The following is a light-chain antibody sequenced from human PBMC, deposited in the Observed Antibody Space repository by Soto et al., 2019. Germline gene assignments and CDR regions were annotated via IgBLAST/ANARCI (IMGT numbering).Light chain of an antibody. J-gene: IGKJ2*01. V-gene: IGKV3-15*01. CDR2: GAS. Sequence: EIVMTQAPVTLSVSPGERATLSCRASQSVSSNLAWYQHKPGQAPRLLLYGASTRATGIPARFSGSGSGTEFTLTIRSLQSEDFAVYYCQQYNNGPYTFGQGTKLEIK. CDR3: QQYNNGPYT. CDR1: QSVSSN.